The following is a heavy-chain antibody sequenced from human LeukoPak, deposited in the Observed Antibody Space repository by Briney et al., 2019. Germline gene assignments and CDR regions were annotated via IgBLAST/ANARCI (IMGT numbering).Heavy chain of an antibody. J-gene: IGHJ4*02. CDR2: ISSGGNTI. V-gene: IGHV3-48*03. Sequence: GGSLRLSCVASGFTFSSYEMNWVRQAPGKGLEWVSYISSGGNTIYYADSVKGRFTISRDNAKNSLYLQMNSLRAEDTAVYYCARALGSGPFDYWGQGTLVTVSS. D-gene: IGHD2-15*01. CDR3: ARALGSGPFDY. CDR1: GFTFSSYE.